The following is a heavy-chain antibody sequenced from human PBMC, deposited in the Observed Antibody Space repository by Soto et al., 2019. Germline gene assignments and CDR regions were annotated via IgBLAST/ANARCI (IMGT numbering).Heavy chain of an antibody. CDR2: IIPIFGTA. CDR1: GGTFSSYA. J-gene: IGHJ6*02. Sequence: QVQLVQSGAEVKKPGSSVKVSCKASGGTFSSYAISWVRQAPGQGLEWMGGIIPIFGTANYAQKFQGRVTITADESTSTAYMELSSLRSEDTAVYYCARLYYYDSSGYYYYYGMDVWCQGTTVTVSS. V-gene: IGHV1-69*01. CDR3: ARLYYYDSSGYYYYYGMDV. D-gene: IGHD3-22*01.